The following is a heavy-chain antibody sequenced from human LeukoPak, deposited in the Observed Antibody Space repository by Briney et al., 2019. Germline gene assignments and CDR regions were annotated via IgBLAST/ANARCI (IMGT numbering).Heavy chain of an antibody. D-gene: IGHD7-27*01. Sequence: GSLRLSCSASGFIFSSYIMNWVRQPPGKGLEWIATMFYSGYTYYNPSLKSRVTISIDTSENQVSLKLSFVTAADTALYYCAKEPTGDKSFDSWGQGTLVTVSS. J-gene: IGHJ4*02. CDR1: GFIFSSYI. V-gene: IGHV4-59*12. CDR3: AKEPTGDKSFDS. CDR2: MFYSGYT.